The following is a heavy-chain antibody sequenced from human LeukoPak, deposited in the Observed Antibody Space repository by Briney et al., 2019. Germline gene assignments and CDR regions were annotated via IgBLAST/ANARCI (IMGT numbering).Heavy chain of an antibody. Sequence: ASVKVSCKASGYTFTGYYMHWVRQAPGQGLEWMGWINPNSGATNFAQKFQGRVTMTRDTSISTAYMELSRLTSDDTAVYYCARETDSSGWPDYWGQGTLVTVSS. V-gene: IGHV1-2*02. CDR2: INPNSGAT. CDR3: ARETDSSGWPDY. CDR1: GYTFTGYY. D-gene: IGHD6-19*01. J-gene: IGHJ4*02.